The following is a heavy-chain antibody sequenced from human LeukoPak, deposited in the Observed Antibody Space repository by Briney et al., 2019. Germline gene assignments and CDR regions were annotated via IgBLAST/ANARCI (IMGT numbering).Heavy chain of an antibody. V-gene: IGHV3-74*01. CDR1: GFGFSRYW. J-gene: IGHJ4*02. D-gene: IGHD2-15*01. CDR2: IYRDGSTT. Sequence: PGGSLRLSCAASGFGFSRYWMHWVRQAPGTGLKWVSRIYRDGSTTDYADSVKGRFSISRDNSKNTLYLYVNSLRPDDSAVYYCVKDNPLDYWGQGTLVIVSS. CDR3: VKDNPLDY.